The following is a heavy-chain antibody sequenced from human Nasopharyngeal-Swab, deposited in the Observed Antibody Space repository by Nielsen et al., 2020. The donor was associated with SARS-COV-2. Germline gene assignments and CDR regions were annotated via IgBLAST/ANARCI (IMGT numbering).Heavy chain of an antibody. Sequence: ASVKVSCKDSGYTFTGYYMHWVRQAPGQGLEWMGRINPNSGGTNYAQKFQGRVTMTRDTSISTAYMELSRLRSDDTAVYYCAGLSAGDAFDIWGQGTMVTVSS. CDR3: AGLSAGDAFDI. V-gene: IGHV1-2*06. CDR1: GYTFTGYY. CDR2: INPNSGGT. J-gene: IGHJ3*02.